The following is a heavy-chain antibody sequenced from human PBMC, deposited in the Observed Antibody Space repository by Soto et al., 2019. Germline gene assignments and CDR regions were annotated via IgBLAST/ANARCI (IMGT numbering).Heavy chain of an antibody. J-gene: IGHJ3*02. CDR1: GFTVSSNY. V-gene: IGHV3-66*01. Sequence: GGSLRLSCAASGFTVSSNYMSWVRQAPGKGLEWVSVIYSGGSTYYADSVKGRFTISRDNSKNTLYLQMNSPRAEDTAVYYCAREDGYRGGDAFDIWGQGTMVTVSS. CDR3: AREDGYRGGDAFDI. CDR2: IYSGGST. D-gene: IGHD5-12*01.